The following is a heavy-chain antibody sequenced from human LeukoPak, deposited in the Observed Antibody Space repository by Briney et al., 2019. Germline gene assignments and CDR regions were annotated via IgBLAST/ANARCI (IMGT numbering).Heavy chain of an antibody. Sequence: KTGGSLRLSCAASGFSFSDYYMSWIRQAPGKGLEWVGRIKSKTDGGTTDYAAPVKGRFTISRDDSKNTLYLQMNSLKTEDTAVYYCTTDYYDSSGYYLQPFDYWGQGTLVTVSS. D-gene: IGHD3-22*01. CDR3: TTDYYDSSGYYLQPFDY. V-gene: IGHV3-15*01. CDR1: GFSFSDYY. J-gene: IGHJ4*02. CDR2: IKSKTDGGTT.